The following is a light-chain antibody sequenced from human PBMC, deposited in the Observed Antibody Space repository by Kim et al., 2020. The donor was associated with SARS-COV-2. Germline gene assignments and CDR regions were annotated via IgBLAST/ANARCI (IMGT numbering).Light chain of an antibody. CDR3: QAWDSSTVV. J-gene: IGLJ2*01. CDR1: KLGDKY. CDR2: QDS. Sequence: LSPGQTASITCSGDKLGDKYACWYQQKPGQSPVLVIYQDSKRPSGIPERFSGSNSGNTATLTIGGTQAMDEADYYCQAWDSSTVVFGGGTQLTVL. V-gene: IGLV3-1*01.